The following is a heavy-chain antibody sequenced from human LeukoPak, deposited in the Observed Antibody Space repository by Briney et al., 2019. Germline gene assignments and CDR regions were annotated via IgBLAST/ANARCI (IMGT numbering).Heavy chain of an antibody. D-gene: IGHD3-10*01. CDR3: ARVGYSGSGNYYNDRGSFDY. CDR1: GGSISSSSYY. CDR2: IYYSGST. V-gene: IGHV4-39*07. Sequence: PSETLSLTCTVSGGSISSSSYYWDWIRQPPGKGLEWIGSIYYSGSTYYNPSLKSRVTISVDTSKNQFSLKLSSVTAADTAVYYCARVGYSGSGNYYNDRGSFDYWGQGTLVTVSS. J-gene: IGHJ4*02.